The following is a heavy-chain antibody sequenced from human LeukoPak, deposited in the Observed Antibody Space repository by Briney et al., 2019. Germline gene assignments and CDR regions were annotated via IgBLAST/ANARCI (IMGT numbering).Heavy chain of an antibody. Sequence: LTLSCAASGFIFNTYSMHRVRQEPRTGPEHVSGISHNGNTTCDANSVKGRFTISRDNSKNTLYLQMSSLRAEDMAVYYCARRTFLNAFDIWGQGTMVTVSS. CDR2: ISHNGNTT. V-gene: IGHV3-64*01. CDR1: GFIFNTYS. CDR3: ARRTFLNAFDI. D-gene: IGHD1-1*01. J-gene: IGHJ3*02.